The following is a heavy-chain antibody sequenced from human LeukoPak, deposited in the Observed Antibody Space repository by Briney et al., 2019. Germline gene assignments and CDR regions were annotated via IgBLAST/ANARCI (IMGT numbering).Heavy chain of an antibody. CDR1: GFTFSSYS. Sequence: AGGSLRLSCAASGFTFSSYSMNWVRQAPGKGLEWVSSINSSSSYIYYADSVKGRFTISRDNAKNSLYLQMNSLRAEDTAVYYCARGRGMAFLAGYWGQGTLVTVSS. D-gene: IGHD2-15*01. CDR3: ARGRGMAFLAGY. V-gene: IGHV3-21*01. J-gene: IGHJ4*02. CDR2: INSSSSYI.